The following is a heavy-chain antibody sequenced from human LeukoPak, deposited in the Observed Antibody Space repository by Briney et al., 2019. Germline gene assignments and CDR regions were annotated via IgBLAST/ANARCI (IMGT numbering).Heavy chain of an antibody. J-gene: IGHJ4*02. CDR2: NYGDGNT. CDR3: ARDQRDYYFDY. V-gene: IGHV3-66*01. Sequence: QAGGSLRLSCAASGFTVSRNYISWVRQAPGKGLEWVSVNYGDGNTYYADPVKGRFTISRDNSKNTLYLQMNSLRAEDTAVYYCARDQRDYYFDYWGQGTLVTVSS. CDR1: GFTVSRNY.